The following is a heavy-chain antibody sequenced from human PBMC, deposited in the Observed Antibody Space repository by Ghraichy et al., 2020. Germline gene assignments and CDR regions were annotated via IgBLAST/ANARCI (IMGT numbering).Heavy chain of an antibody. CDR3: ARLQHTVAGGSKGLDY. D-gene: IGHD6-19*01. CDR1: GFTFSSYS. Sequence: GESLNISCAASGFTFSSYSMNWVRQAPGKGLEWVSSISSSSSYIYYADSVKGRFTISRDNAKNSLYLQMNSLRAEDTAVYYCARLQHTVAGGSKGLDYWGQGTLVTVSS. J-gene: IGHJ4*02. V-gene: IGHV3-21*01. CDR2: ISSSSSYI.